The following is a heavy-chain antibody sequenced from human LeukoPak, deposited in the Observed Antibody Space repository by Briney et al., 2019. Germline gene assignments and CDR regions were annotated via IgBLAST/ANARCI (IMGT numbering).Heavy chain of an antibody. CDR2: VKNKANSYTT. CDR3: TRVRLGATTRYFDY. Sequence: GGSLRLSCAASGFTFSDHYMDWVRQSPGKGLEWVGRVKNKANSYTTEYAVSVKVRFTISRDDSKNSVYLQMNSLNTEDTAVYSCTRVRLGATTRYFDYWGQGTLVTVSS. J-gene: IGHJ4*02. CDR1: GFTFSDHY. V-gene: IGHV3-72*01. D-gene: IGHD1-26*01.